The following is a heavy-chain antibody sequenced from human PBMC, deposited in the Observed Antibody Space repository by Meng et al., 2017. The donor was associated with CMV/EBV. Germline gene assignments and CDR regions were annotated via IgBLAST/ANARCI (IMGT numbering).Heavy chain of an antibody. D-gene: IGHD1-26*01. J-gene: IGHJ4*02. V-gene: IGHV4-31*11. Sequence: AVSGVSISSTGHYWSWFRQHTGKGLEWIGYIYYSGTTYYSPSLKSRVTISIDTSKNQFSLKLSSVTAADTAVYYCGRLMGATTADFWGQGTLVTVSS. CDR1: GVSISSTGHY. CDR3: GRLMGATTADF. CDR2: IYYSGTT.